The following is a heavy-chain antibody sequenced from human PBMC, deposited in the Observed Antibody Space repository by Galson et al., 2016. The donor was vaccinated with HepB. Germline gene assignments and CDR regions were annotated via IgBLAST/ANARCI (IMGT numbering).Heavy chain of an antibody. CDR1: GDSVSSNSAA. Sequence: CAISGDSVSSNSAAWTWIRQSPLRGLEWLGRTYYRSKWYNDYAMSVKSRISIHPDTSKNQFSLQLNPVTTEDTAVYCCARVRCSTFRCQNWFDPWGQRTLVTVSS. CDR3: ARVRCSTFRCQNWFDP. J-gene: IGHJ5*02. D-gene: IGHD2/OR15-2a*01. V-gene: IGHV6-1*01. CDR2: TYYRSKWYN.